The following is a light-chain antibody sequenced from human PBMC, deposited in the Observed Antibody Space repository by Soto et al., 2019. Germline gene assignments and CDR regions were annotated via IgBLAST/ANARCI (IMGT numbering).Light chain of an antibody. J-gene: IGKJ1*01. CDR3: RHYNNWPPWT. Sequence: EIVMTQSPATLSVSPGERATFSCRASQSVSSNLAWYQQKPGQAPRLLIYGASIRATGIPARFSGSGSGTEFTLTISTLQSEDFAIYYCRHYNNWPPWTFGQGTKVDI. CDR1: QSVSSN. CDR2: GAS. V-gene: IGKV3-15*01.